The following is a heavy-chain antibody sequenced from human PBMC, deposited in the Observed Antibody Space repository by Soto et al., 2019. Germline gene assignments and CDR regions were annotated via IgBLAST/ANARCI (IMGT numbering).Heavy chain of an antibody. D-gene: IGHD2-21*02. Sequence: PGGSLRLSCAASGFTVNNTAMTWVRQAPGKGLEWVSAFSGRSKSTYYATSVKGRFTISKDNSKNTLYLQMNSLRAEDTAVYYCAKGIDCGADCHSYDTFDIWGQGTVVTVSS. J-gene: IGHJ3*02. CDR1: GFTVNNTA. V-gene: IGHV3-23*01. CDR2: FSGRSKST. CDR3: AKGIDCGADCHSYDTFDI.